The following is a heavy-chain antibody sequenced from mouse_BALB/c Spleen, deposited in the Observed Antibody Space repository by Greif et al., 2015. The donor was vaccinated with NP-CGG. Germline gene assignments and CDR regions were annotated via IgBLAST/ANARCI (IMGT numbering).Heavy chain of an antibody. J-gene: IGHJ1*01. V-gene: IGHV7-1*02. Sequence: EVMLVESGGGLVQPGGSLRLSCATSGFTFSDFHMEWVRQPPGKRLEWIAASRNKANDYTTEYSASVKGRFIVSRDTSQSILYLQMNALRAEDTAIYYCARDGNYWYFDVWGAGTTVTVSS. CDR3: ARDGNYWYFDV. CDR1: GFTFSDFH. CDR2: SRNKANDYTT.